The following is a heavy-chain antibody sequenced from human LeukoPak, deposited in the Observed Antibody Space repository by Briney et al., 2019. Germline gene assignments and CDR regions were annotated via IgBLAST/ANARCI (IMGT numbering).Heavy chain of an antibody. Sequence: GASVKVSCKASGGTFSSYAISWVRQAPGQGLEWMGGIIPILGTANYAQKFQGRVTITADESTSTAYMELSSLRSEDTAVYYCARAGSRWGYSSNWFDPWDQGTLVTVSS. J-gene: IGHJ5*02. CDR1: GGTFSSYA. D-gene: IGHD6-13*01. CDR3: ARAGSRWGYSSNWFDP. CDR2: IIPILGTA. V-gene: IGHV1-69*13.